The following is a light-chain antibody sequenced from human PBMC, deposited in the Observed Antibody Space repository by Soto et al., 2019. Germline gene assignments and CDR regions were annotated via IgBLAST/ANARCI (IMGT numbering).Light chain of an antibody. J-gene: IGKJ5*01. CDR1: QNLGDGR. Sequence: VLTQSPVTLSLSPGERATLSCRANQNLGDGRLAWYQQKPGQPPTLLIYDASTRATGIPDRFSGSGSGTDFTLTISRLEPEDFAVYYCQEHASIFGQRTRPAIK. CDR3: QEHASI. V-gene: IGKV3-20*01. CDR2: DAS.